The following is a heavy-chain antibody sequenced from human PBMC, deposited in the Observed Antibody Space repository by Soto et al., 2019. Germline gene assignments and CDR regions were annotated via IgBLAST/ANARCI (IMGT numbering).Heavy chain of an antibody. CDR3: AKEGGGGAAMVTSYFDY. J-gene: IGHJ4*02. Sequence: PGGSLRLSCAASGFVFSSYAMSWVRQAPGKGLEWVSGISGSGTGTYYADSVKGRFTISRDNSKSTVYLHMNSLRADDTAIYYCAKEGGGGAAMVTSYFDYWGQGTLVTVSS. CDR1: GFVFSSYA. D-gene: IGHD5-18*01. V-gene: IGHV3-23*01. CDR2: ISGSGTGT.